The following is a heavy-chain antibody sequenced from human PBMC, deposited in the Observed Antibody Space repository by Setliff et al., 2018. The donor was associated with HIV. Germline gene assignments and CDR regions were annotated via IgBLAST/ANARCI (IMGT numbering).Heavy chain of an antibody. V-gene: IGHV4-61*02. Sequence: SETLSLTCTVSGGSISSGSYYWSWIRQPAGKGLEWIGRIYTSGSTNYNPSLKSRVTISVDTSKNQFSLKLSSVTAADTAVYYCARGPGELGAFDIWGHGTMVTVSS. CDR2: IYTSGST. CDR3: ARGPGELGAFDI. J-gene: IGHJ3*02. CDR1: GGSISSGSYY. D-gene: IGHD1-26*01.